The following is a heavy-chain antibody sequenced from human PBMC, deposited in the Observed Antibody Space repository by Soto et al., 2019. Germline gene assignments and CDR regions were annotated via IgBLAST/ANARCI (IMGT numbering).Heavy chain of an antibody. Sequence: PGESLKISCKGSGYSFTSYWIGWVRQMPRKGLEWIGIIYPGYSDPRYSPSFQGQFTISAYKSISTAYLQWSSLKASDTAMYYCASPYYGGELDAFDIWGKGKMVTISS. CDR1: GYSFTSYW. CDR3: ASPYYGGELDAFDI. V-gene: IGHV5-51*01. J-gene: IGHJ3*02. D-gene: IGHD3-10*01. CDR2: IYPGYSDP.